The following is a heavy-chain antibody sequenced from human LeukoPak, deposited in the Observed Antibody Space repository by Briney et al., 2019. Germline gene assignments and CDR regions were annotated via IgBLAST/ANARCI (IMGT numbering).Heavy chain of an antibody. CDR2: INPSGGST. D-gene: IGHD6-6*01. V-gene: IGHV1-46*01. Sequence: ASVKVSCKASGYTFTSYYMHWVRQAPGQGLEWMGIINPSGGSTSYAQKFQGRVTMTRDTSTSTVYMELSSLRSEDTAIYYCARGSSIVTSTIDWFDPWGQGALVAVSS. CDR1: GYTFTSYY. CDR3: ARGSSIVTSTIDWFDP. J-gene: IGHJ5*02.